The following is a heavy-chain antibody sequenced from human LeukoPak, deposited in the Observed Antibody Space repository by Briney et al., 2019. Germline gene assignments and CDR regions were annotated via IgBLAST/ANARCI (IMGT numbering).Heavy chain of an antibody. CDR3: ASASSSSSSRYYFDY. V-gene: IGHV4-34*01. J-gene: IGHJ4*02. D-gene: IGHD6-6*01. CDR2: INHSGST. CDR1: GGSFSGYY. Sequence: SETLSLTCAVYGGSFSGYYWSWIRQPPGKGLEWIGEINHSGSTNYNPSLKSRVTISVDTSKNQFSLKLSSATAADTAVYYCASASSSSSSRYYFDYWGQGTLVTVSS.